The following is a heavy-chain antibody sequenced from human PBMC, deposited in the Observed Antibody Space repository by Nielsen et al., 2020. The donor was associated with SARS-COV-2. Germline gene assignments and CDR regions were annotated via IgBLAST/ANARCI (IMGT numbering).Heavy chain of an antibody. CDR1: GGSISSYY. J-gene: IGHJ6*02. V-gene: IGHV4-59*08. Sequence: SETLSLTCTVSGGSISSYYWSWIRQPPGKGLEWIGYIYYSGSTNYNPSLKSRVTISVDTSKNQFSLKLSSVTAADTAVYYCARHWRGFTMVRGLYGMDVWGQGTTVTVSS. CDR3: ARHWRGFTMVRGLYGMDV. D-gene: IGHD3-10*01. CDR2: IYYSGST.